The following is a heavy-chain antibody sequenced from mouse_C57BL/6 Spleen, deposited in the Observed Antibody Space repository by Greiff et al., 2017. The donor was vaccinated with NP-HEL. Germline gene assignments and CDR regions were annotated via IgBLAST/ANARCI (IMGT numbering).Heavy chain of an antibody. Sequence: VQLQESGAELVRPGASVKLSCKASGYTFTDYYINWVKQRPGQGLEWIARIYPGSGNTYYNEKLKGKATLTAEKSSSTAYMQLSSLTAEYSAVFFCERESPYYRSSYWYLDVWGTGTTVTVT. CDR1: GYTFTDYY. V-gene: IGHV1-76*01. CDR3: ERESPYYRSSYWYLDV. J-gene: IGHJ1*03. D-gene: IGHD1-1*01. CDR2: IYPGSGNT.